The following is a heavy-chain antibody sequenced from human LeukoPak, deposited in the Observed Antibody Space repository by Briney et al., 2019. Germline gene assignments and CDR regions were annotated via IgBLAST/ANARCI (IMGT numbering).Heavy chain of an antibody. J-gene: IGHJ4*02. CDR2: ISYDGSNK. D-gene: IGHD6-6*01. Sequence: GGSLRLSCAASGFTFSSYAMHWVRQAPGKGLEWVAVISYDGSNKYYADSVKGRFTISRDNSKNTLYLQMNSLRAEDTAVYYCARIAYSSSLPSHDYWGQGTLVTVSS. V-gene: IGHV3-30-3*01. CDR1: GFTFSSYA. CDR3: ARIAYSSSLPSHDY.